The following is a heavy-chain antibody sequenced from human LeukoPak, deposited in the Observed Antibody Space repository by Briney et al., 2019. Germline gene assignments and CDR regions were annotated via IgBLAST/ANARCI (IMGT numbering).Heavy chain of an antibody. V-gene: IGHV4-59*01. J-gene: IGHJ5*02. CDR1: GGSISSYY. CDR2: IYYSGST. D-gene: IGHD5-18*01. Sequence: SETLSLTCTVSGGSISSYYWSWIRQPPGKGLEWIGYIYYSGSTNYNPSLKSRVTISVDTSKNHFSLKLSSVTAADTAVYYCARGTAMVDNWFDPWGQGTLVTVSS. CDR3: ARGTAMVDNWFDP.